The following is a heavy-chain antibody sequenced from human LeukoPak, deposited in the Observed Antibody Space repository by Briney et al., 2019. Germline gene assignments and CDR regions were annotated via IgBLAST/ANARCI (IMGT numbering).Heavy chain of an antibody. D-gene: IGHD2-8*02. CDR3: ASAVTEAEYFQH. CDR2: INPSGGST. Sequence: ASVKVSCKASGYTLTSYYMHWVRQAPGQGLEWMGIINPSGGSTSYAQKFQGRVTMTRDMSTSTVYMELSSLRSEDTAVYYCASAVTEAEYFQHWGQGTLVTVSS. CDR1: GYTLTSYY. J-gene: IGHJ1*01. V-gene: IGHV1-46*01.